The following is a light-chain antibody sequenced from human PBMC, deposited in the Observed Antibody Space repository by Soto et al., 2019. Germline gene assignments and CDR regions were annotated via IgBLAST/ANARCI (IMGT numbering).Light chain of an antibody. CDR3: QQYGSSPT. Sequence: EIVLTQSPGTLSLSPGERSTLSFMASQSVSNNYLAWYQQKPGQAPRLLIYGASTRATGIPDRFSGSGSGTDFTLTISRLEPEDFAVYYCQQYGSSPTFGQGTKVDNK. CDR1: QSVSNNY. CDR2: GAS. V-gene: IGKV3-20*01. J-gene: IGKJ1*01.